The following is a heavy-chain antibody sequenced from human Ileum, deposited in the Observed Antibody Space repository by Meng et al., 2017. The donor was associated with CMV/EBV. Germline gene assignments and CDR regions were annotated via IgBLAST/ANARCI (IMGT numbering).Heavy chain of an antibody. CDR2: INHRGDR. D-gene: IGHD3-22*01. CDR1: GGSFSGYY. J-gene: IGHJ5*02. Sequence: LTCEIHGGSFSGYYGSWISQSPGKQLEWIGEINHRGDRDYDPSLNGRVTISVDTSKKLLSLNLSSVTAADTAIYYCARGLDNYYDLTWGQGILVTVSS. V-gene: IGHV4-34*01. CDR3: ARGLDNYYDLT.